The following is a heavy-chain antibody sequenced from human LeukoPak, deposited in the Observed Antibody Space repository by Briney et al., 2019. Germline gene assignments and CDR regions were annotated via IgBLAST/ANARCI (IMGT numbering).Heavy chain of an antibody. J-gene: IGHJ6*02. CDR2: ISTGSSPI. CDR3: ARGLFWFGELSYSMDV. V-gene: IGHV3-48*01. D-gene: IGHD3-10*01. Sequence: GGSLRLPCAASGFTFGTYAMNWVRQSPGKGLEWVSYISTGSSPIYYADSVKVRFTISRDNAKNSLYLQMHSLRAEDTAIYYCARGLFWFGELSYSMDVWGQGTTVTVSS. CDR1: GFTFGTYA.